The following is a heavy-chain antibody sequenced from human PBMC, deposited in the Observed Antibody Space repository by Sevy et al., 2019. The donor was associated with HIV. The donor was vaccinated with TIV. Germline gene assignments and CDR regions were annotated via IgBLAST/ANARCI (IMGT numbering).Heavy chain of an antibody. D-gene: IGHD2-2*02. Sequence: GASVKVSCKASGYTFTSYGISWVRQAPGQGLEWMGWISAYNGNTNYAQKLQGRVTMTTDTSTSTAYMELRSLRSDDTAVYYCARDSLGYCSNTSCYTAERWNWFDPWGQGTLVTVSS. V-gene: IGHV1-18*04. CDR1: GYTFTSYG. CDR2: ISAYNGNT. CDR3: ARDSLGYCSNTSCYTAERWNWFDP. J-gene: IGHJ5*02.